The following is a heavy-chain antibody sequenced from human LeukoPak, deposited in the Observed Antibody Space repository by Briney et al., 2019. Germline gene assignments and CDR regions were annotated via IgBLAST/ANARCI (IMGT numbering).Heavy chain of an antibody. CDR3: ARDVGDWNYDY. D-gene: IGHD1-7*01. Sequence: SETLSLTCTVSGGSISSYYWSWIRQPPGKGLEWIGYIYYSGSTNYNPSLKSRVTISVDTSKNQFSLKLSSVTAADTAVYYCARDVGDWNYDYWGQGTLVTVSS. V-gene: IGHV4-59*01. J-gene: IGHJ4*02. CDR2: IYYSGST. CDR1: GGSISSYY.